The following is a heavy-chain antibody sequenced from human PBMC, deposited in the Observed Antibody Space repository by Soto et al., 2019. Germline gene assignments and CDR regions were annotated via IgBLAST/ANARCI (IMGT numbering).Heavy chain of an antibody. CDR1: GGSISSKNYY. CDR2: IYHSGST. J-gene: IGHJ5*02. D-gene: IGHD3-22*01. CDR3: ARHLGTLYYYETSGYYLWWFDP. Sequence: SETLSLTCAVSGGSISSKNYYWGWIRQPPGKGLEWIGSIYHSGSTSYNPSLKSRVTISVDTSKNQFSLKPSSVTAADTAVYYCARHLGTLYYYETSGYYLWWFDPWGQGTLVTVSS. V-gene: IGHV4-39*01.